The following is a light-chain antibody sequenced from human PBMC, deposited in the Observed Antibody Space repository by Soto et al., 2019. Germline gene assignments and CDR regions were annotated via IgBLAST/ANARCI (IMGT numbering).Light chain of an antibody. CDR1: QSVSSN. CDR3: QQYNSRPPWT. Sequence: DIVLTQSPATLSVSPWERAILSCRASQSVSSNLAWYQQRPGQAPRLLIYGASTRATGIPATFSGSGSGTEFTLTISSLQSEDFGVYYCQQYNSRPPWTFGQGTKV. CDR2: GAS. J-gene: IGKJ1*01. V-gene: IGKV3-15*01.